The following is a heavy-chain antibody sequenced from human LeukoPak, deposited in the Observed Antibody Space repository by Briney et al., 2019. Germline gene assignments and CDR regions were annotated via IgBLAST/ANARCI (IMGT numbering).Heavy chain of an antibody. Sequence: SETLSLTCTVSGYSITDGYYWGWIRQPPGKGLEWIGSLHHRGSTYYNPSLKSRVATSVDTSKNQIFLKLSSVTAAATAVYYCTRDGYLIAGSRFDDWRQGTLVTVTS. D-gene: IGHD6-13*01. CDR3: TRDGYLIAGSRFDD. V-gene: IGHV4-38-2*02. CDR2: LHHRGST. CDR1: GYSITDGYY. J-gene: IGHJ4*02.